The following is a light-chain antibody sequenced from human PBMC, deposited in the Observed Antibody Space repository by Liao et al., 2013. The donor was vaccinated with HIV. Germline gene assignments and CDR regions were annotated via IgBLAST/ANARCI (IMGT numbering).Light chain of an antibody. CDR1: KLGDEY. Sequence: SYELTQPPSVSVSPGQTASITCSGDKLGDEYASWYQQRPGQSPVLVIYHNTKRPSGIPERFSGSNSGNTATLTISGTQPVDEAEYYCQAWDSSTGDMLFGGGTKLTVL. V-gene: IGLV3-1*01. J-gene: IGLJ2*01. CDR3: QAWDSSTGDML. CDR2: HNT.